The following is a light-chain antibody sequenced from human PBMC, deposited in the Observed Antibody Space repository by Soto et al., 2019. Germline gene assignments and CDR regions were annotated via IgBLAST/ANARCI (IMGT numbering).Light chain of an antibody. CDR1: QSVGSNY. J-gene: IGKJ5*01. V-gene: IGKV3D-20*02. CDR3: QQRNIWPPVT. CDR2: GAF. Sequence: EIVFTQSPGTLSLSTGERATLSCRASQSVGSNYLAWYQQKPGQPPRLLIYGAFNRAAGIPARFSGSGSGTDFTLTISSLEPEDSAVYYCQQRNIWPPVTFGQGTRLEIK.